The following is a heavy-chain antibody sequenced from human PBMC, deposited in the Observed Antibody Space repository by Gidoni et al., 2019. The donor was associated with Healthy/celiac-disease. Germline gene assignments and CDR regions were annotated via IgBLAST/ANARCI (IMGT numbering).Heavy chain of an antibody. J-gene: IGHJ4*02. CDR3: ARDRNRVAVAALDY. D-gene: IGHD6-19*01. CDR1: GFTFSSYG. CDR2: IWYDGSNK. V-gene: IGHV3-33*01. Sequence: QVQLVESGGGVVQPGRSLRLSCAASGFTFSSYGMHWVRQAPGKGLEWVAVIWYDGSNKYYADSVKGRFTISRDNSKNTLYLQRNSLRAEDTAVYYCARDRNRVAVAALDYWGQGTLVTVSS.